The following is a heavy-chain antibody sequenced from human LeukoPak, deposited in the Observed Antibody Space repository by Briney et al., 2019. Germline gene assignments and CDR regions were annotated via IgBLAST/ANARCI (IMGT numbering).Heavy chain of an antibody. CDR1: GGSISSYY. V-gene: IGHV4-59*01. D-gene: IGHD5-18*01. CDR3: ARTTGGGYSYGYFYYYYMDV. J-gene: IGHJ6*03. Sequence: SETLSLTCAVSGGSISSYYRSWIRQPPGKGLECIGYIYYSGSTNYKSSLKSRVTISVDTSKNQFSLKLSSVTAADTAVYYCARTTGGGYSYGYFYYYYMDVWGKGTTVTISS. CDR2: IYYSGST.